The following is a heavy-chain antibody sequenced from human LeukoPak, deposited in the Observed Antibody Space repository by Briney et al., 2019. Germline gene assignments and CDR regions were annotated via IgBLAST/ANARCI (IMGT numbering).Heavy chain of an antibody. J-gene: IGHJ4*02. CDR1: GYTFTSYA. V-gene: IGHV1-69*13. CDR2: IIPIFGTA. CDR3: ARGLTTLPGAFDY. D-gene: IGHD4-11*01. Sequence: ASVKVSCKASGYTFTSYAMNWVRQAPGQGLEWMGGIIPIFGTANYAQKFQGRVTITADESTSTAYMELSSLRSEDTAVYYCARGLTTLPGAFDYWGQGTLVTVSS.